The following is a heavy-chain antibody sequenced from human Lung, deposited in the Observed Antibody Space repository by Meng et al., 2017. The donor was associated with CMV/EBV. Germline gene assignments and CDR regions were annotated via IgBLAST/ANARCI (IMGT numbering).Heavy chain of an antibody. CDR3: ARTDYGNCHWFDP. Sequence: QLQASRPLLVHPSPPPSPTCTVAGGATSSGGFYCRMIRPPPGKGLELIGYIYYSKRTYYYAVLRRRGAITIAATYNQYSLKQTTVIAADTAVYYCARTDYGNCHWFDPWGQGTLVTVSS. CDR1: GGATSSGGFY. CDR2: IYYSKRT. V-gene: IGHV4-31*03. J-gene: IGHJ5*02. D-gene: IGHD4-11*01.